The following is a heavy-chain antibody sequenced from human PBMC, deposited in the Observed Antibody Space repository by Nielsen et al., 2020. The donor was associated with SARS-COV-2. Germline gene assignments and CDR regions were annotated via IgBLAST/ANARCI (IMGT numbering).Heavy chain of an antibody. CDR1: GFTISTYG. CDR3: AKRSGYTSGWYGDY. CDR2: ITSST. J-gene: IGHJ4*02. Sequence: GESLKIYCVVSGFTISTYGMRSVRQAPGKGLEWVSAITSSTYYADSVKGRFTVSRDNSKNTLYLQMNSLRAEDTAVYYCAKRSGYTSGWYGDYWGQGTLVTVAS. D-gene: IGHD6-19*01. V-gene: IGHV3-23*01.